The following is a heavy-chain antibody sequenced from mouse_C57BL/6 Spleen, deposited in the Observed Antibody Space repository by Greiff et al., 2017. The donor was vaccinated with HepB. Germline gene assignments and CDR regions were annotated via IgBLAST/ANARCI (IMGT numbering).Heavy chain of an antibody. J-gene: IGHJ2*01. CDR1: GYTFTSYW. Sequence: QVQLQQSGAELVMPGASVKLSCKASGYTFTSYWMHWVKQRPGQGLEWIGEIDPSDSYTNYNQKFKGKSTLTVDKSSSTAYMQLSSLTSEDSAVYYCARYYGSGNYFDYWGQGTTLTVSS. CDR3: ARYYGSGNYFDY. D-gene: IGHD1-1*01. CDR2: IDPSDSYT. V-gene: IGHV1-69*01.